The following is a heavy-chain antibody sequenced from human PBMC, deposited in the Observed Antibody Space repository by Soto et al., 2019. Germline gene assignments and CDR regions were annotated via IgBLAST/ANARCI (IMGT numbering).Heavy chain of an antibody. Sequence: ASVKVSCKVSGYTLTELSMHWVRQAPGKGLEWMGGFDPEDGETIYAQKFQGRVTMTEDTSTDSAYMELSSLRSEDTAVYYCALSHFYGQTTIDYWGQGTLVTVSS. CDR3: ALSHFYGQTTIDY. CDR2: FDPEDGET. CDR1: GYTLTELS. D-gene: IGHD1-1*01. J-gene: IGHJ4*02. V-gene: IGHV1-24*01.